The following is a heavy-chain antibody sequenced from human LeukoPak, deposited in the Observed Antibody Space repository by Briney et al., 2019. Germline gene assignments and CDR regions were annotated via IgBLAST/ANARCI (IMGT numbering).Heavy chain of an antibody. J-gene: IGHJ3*02. D-gene: IGHD3-10*01. CDR1: GFTFSTYT. Sequence: GGSLRLSCAASGFTFSTYTMHWVRQAPGKGLEWVALISPAGSNKYYADSVKGRFTISRDNSKNTLYLEMDSLRAEDTAVFYCATEKGGEAFDIWGQGTMVTVSS. CDR2: ISPAGSNK. V-gene: IGHV3-30*01. CDR3: ATEKGGEAFDI.